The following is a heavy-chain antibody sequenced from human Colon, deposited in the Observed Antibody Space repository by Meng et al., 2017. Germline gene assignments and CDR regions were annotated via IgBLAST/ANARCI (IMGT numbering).Heavy chain of an antibody. V-gene: IGHV3-30*01. CDR2: ISKDGNK. CDR1: GFTFSNYP. D-gene: IGHD4-17*01. CDR3: ARDGPTVTTGDFDF. Sequence: QVQLVGSGGGVVQPGRSLRLSCAASGFTFSNYPMHWVRQAPGKGLEWVAVISKDGNKYYANSVKGRFTISRDNSKNTLYLQMDSLSAEDTAVYYCARDGPTVTTGDFDFWGQGTLVTVSS. J-gene: IGHJ4*02.